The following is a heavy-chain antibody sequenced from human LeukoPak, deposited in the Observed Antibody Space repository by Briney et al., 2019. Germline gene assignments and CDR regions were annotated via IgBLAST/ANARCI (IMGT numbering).Heavy chain of an antibody. Sequence: RASETLSLTCTVSGGSISSYYWSWIRQPPGKGLEWIGYIYYSGSTNYNPSLKSRVTISVDTSKNQFSLKLSSVTAADTAVYYCARNTPFFQHWGQGTLVTVSS. CDR1: GGSISSYY. J-gene: IGHJ1*01. CDR3: ARNTPFFQH. V-gene: IGHV4-59*01. CDR2: IYYSGST.